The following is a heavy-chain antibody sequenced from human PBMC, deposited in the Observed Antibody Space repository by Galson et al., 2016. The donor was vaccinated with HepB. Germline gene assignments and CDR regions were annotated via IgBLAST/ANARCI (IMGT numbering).Heavy chain of an antibody. CDR1: GFTVISNY. J-gene: IGHJ4*02. D-gene: IGHD3-3*01. CDR3: ARSPQNDFLGYFDY. V-gene: IGHV3-23*01. Sequence: SLRLSCAASGFTVISNYMTWVRQAPGKGLEWVSAISGSGGSTYYADSVKGRFTISRDNSKNTLSLQMNSLRAEDTAVYYCARSPQNDFLGYFDYWGQGTLVTVSS. CDR2: ISGSGGST.